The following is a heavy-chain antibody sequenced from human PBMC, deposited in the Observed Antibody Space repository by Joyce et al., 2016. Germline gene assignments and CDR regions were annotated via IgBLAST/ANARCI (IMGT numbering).Heavy chain of an antibody. CDR2: ISWDSGDV. V-gene: IGHV3-9*01. J-gene: IGHJ4*02. CDR3: AKGAVAGTGKSPDDY. CDR1: GFTFDDYA. Sequence: EVQLVESGGGLVQPGRSLRLSCAASGFTFDDYAMHWVRQAPGKGLEWVSGISWDSGDVGYTDAVKGRFTISRDNAKNSLYLQMNSLRAEGTAFYYCAKGAVAGTGKSPDDYWGQGTLVTVSS. D-gene: IGHD6-19*01.